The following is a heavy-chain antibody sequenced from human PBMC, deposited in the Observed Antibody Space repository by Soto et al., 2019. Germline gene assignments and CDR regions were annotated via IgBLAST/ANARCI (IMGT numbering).Heavy chain of an antibody. V-gene: IGHV4-31*03. CDR3: ARDGAGAYGLGWFDP. J-gene: IGHJ5*02. CDR1: GDSISRGGYY. D-gene: IGHD2-21*01. CDR2: IYHSGST. Sequence: QVQLQESGPRLVKPSQTLSLTCTVSGDSISRGGYYWNWLRQHPRKGLEWIGYIYHSGSTIYNPSLQRRVPISVDTSKNRLALELSNVTAADTAIYYCARDGAGAYGLGWFDPWGQGILVTVSS.